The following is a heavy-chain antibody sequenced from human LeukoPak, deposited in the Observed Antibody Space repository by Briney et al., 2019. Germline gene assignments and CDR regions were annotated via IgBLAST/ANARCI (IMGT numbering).Heavy chain of an antibody. V-gene: IGHV1-18*01. CDR3: AIYSSSSGLDY. D-gene: IGHD6-6*01. CDR2: ISAYNGNT. Sequence: ASVKVSCKASGYTFTSYSISWVRQAPGQGLEWMGWISAYNGNTNYAQKVQGRVTMTTDTSTSTAYMELRSLRSDDTAVYYCAIYSSSSGLDYWGQGTLVTVSS. J-gene: IGHJ4*02. CDR1: GYTFTSYS.